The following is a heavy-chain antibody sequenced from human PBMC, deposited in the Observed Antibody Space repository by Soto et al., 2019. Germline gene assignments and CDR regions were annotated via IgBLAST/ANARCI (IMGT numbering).Heavy chain of an antibody. CDR2: IYYTGST. Sequence: SETLSLTCTVSGGSISNNYWTWIRQPPGKGLEWIGYIYYTGSTSYNSSFKSRVTISLDTPKNLFSLSLSPVTAADTAVYYCARIAGTNLDYWGQGTPVTVSS. D-gene: IGHD2-21*01. CDR1: GGSISNNY. CDR3: ARIAGTNLDY. J-gene: IGHJ4*02. V-gene: IGHV4-59*08.